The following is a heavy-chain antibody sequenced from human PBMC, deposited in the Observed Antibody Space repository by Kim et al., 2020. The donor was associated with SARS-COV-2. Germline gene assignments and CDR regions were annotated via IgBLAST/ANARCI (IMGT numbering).Heavy chain of an antibody. V-gene: IGHV4-31*02. Sequence: YYTPSLKSRVTISVDTSKNQFSLKLSSVTAADTAVYYCARGIAARDYFDYWGQGTLVTVSS. J-gene: IGHJ4*02. D-gene: IGHD6-6*01. CDR3: ARGIAARDYFDY.